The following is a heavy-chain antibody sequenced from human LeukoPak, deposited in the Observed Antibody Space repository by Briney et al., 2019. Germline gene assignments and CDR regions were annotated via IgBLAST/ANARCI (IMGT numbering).Heavy chain of an antibody. J-gene: IGHJ4*02. Sequence: ASVKVSCKASGYTFTSYYMHWVRQAPGQGLEWMGIINPSGGSTSYAQKFQGRVTMTRDTSTSTVYVELSSLRSEDTAVYYCARDRYYGSGSYYIAEKYFDYWGQGTLVTVSS. CDR1: GYTFTSYY. D-gene: IGHD3-10*01. CDR2: INPSGGST. V-gene: IGHV1-46*01. CDR3: ARDRYYGSGSYYIAEKYFDY.